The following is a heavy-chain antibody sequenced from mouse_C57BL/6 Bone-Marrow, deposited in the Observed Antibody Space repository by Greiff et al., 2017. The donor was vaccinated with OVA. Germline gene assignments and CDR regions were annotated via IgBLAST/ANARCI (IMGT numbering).Heavy chain of an antibody. D-gene: IGHD1-1*01. CDR1: GFSLTSYG. J-gene: IGHJ2*01. CDR2: IWRGGST. Sequence: QVQLQQSGPGLVQPSQSLSITCTVSGFSLTSYGVHWVRQSPGKGLEWLGVIWRGGSTDYNAAFMSRLSITKDNSKSQVFFKMNSLQADDTAIYYCAKNGDYYGSSFCDYWGQGTTLTVSS. V-gene: IGHV2-5*01. CDR3: AKNGDYYGSSFCDY.